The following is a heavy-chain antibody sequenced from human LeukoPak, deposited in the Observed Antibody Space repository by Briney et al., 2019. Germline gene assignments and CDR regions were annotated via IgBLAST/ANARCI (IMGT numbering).Heavy chain of an antibody. V-gene: IGHV4-61*02. CDR2: IYTSGST. J-gene: IGHJ5*02. Sequence: SETLSLTCTVSGGSISSGSYYWSWIRQPAGKGLEWIGRIYTSGSTNYNPSLKSRVTISVDTSKNQFSLKLSSVTAADTAVYYCARRRTHPNHSYYYGSGSYYNVAFGPSVRYNWFDPWGQGTLVTVSS. D-gene: IGHD3-10*01. CDR3: ARRRTHPNHSYYYGSGSYYNVAFGPSVRYNWFDP. CDR1: GGSISSGSYY.